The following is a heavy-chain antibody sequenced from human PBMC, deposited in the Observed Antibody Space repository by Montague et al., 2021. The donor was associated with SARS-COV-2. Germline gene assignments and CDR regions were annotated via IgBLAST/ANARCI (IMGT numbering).Heavy chain of an antibody. CDR2: IYYRGST. Sequence: SETLSLTCTVSNGSINSYSWCWVRQPPGQRLEWIGYIYYRGSTNYNPSLESRVTMSIDTSKNQFSLKLRSVTAADTAVYFCAGEGLHNWFDPWGQGTLVIVSS. CDR1: NGSINSYS. J-gene: IGHJ5*02. V-gene: IGHV4-59*01. CDR3: AGEGLHNWFDP.